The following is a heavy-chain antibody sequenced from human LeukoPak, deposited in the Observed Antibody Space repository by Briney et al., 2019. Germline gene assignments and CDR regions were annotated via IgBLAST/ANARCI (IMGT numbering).Heavy chain of an antibody. Sequence: GGSLRVSCAASGFTFSTYAMSWVRQAPGKGREWVSATSGSGGSTYYADSVKGPFTISRDNSKNTLDLQMNSLRAEDTAVYYCGRDRNSYYMDVWGKGTTVIVSS. CDR2: TSGSGGST. CDR1: GFTFSTYA. J-gene: IGHJ6*03. V-gene: IGHV3-23*01. CDR3: GRDRNSYYMDV.